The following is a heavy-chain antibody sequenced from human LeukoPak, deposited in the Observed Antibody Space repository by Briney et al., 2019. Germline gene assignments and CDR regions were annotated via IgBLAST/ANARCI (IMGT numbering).Heavy chain of an antibody. CDR3: ARGRDDYNLFDY. V-gene: IGHV1-2*02. CDR1: GYTFTGYY. CDR2: INPHSGGT. J-gene: IGHJ4*02. D-gene: IGHD5-24*01. Sequence: ASVKVSCKPSGYTFTGYYMHWVRQAPGQGLEWMGWINPHSGGTNYAQKFQGRVTMTRDTSINTAYMDLSSLRSDDTAVYYCARGRDDYNLFDYWGQGNLVTVSS.